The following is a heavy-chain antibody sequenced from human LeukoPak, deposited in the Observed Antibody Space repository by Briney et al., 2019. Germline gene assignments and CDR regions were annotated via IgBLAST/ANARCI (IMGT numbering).Heavy chain of an antibody. D-gene: IGHD3-10*02. CDR3: ARYVHDVNFDY. V-gene: IGHV1-46*01. J-gene: IGHJ4*02. Sequence: ASVKVSCKASGYTFTNYYMHWVRQAPGQGLEWMGIINPSGGSTTYAQMFQGRVTMTRDTSTSTVYMELSSLRSEDTAVYYCARYVHDVNFDYWGQGTLVTVSS. CDR2: INPSGGST. CDR1: GYTFTNYY.